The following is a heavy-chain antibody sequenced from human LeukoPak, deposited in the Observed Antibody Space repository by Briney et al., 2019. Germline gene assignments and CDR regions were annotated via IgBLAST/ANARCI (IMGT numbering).Heavy chain of an antibody. CDR1: GDSISSSSSY. V-gene: IGHV4-39*07. CDR2: IYYSGST. J-gene: IGHJ4*02. CDR3: ARAVGYFDWLPLFDY. D-gene: IGHD3-9*01. Sequence: PSETLSLTCSVSGDSISSSSSYWGWIRQPPGKGLEWIGSIYYSGSTYYTPSLKSRVTISVDTSKNQFYLKLSSVTAADTAVYYCARAVGYFDWLPLFDYWGQGTLVTVSS.